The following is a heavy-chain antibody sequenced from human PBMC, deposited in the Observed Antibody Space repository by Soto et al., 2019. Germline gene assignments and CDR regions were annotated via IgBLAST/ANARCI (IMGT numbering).Heavy chain of an antibody. J-gene: IGHJ3*02. CDR1: GYPVTAYY. CDR2: INPATGAA. CDR3: ARGGGVGVAGSAAVEM. D-gene: IGHD3-16*01. V-gene: IGHV1-2*02. Sequence: QLHLVQSGAVVKTPGASVTVSCSASGYPVTAYYMHWVRQAPGRGLEWMGGINPATGAAKYTQTCQGRVTWARETPTMTIFVEVGGLASWDTAVFYCARGGGVGVAGSAAVEMWGQGTLVTVSS.